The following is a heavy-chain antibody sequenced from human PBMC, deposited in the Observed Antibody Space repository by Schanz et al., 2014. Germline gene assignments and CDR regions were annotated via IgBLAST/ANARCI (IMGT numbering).Heavy chain of an antibody. CDR3: ARWGFGEVSDIDY. J-gene: IGHJ4*02. D-gene: IGHD3-10*01. V-gene: IGHV3-30*03. CDR2: ISYDGSKK. Sequence: QVQLVESGGGVVQPGRSLRLSCAASGFMFSSYGMHWVRQAPGKGLEWVGVISYDGSKKSYADSVKGRFTISRDNSKNTLYLQMNSLRPEDTAVYYCARWGFGEVSDIDYWGQGTLVTVSS. CDR1: GFMFSSYG.